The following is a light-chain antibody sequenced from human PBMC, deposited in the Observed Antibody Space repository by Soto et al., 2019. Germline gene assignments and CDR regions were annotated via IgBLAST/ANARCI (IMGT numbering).Light chain of an antibody. V-gene: IGKV1-5*01. J-gene: IGKJ1*01. CDR3: QQYSSYWT. CDR1: QSISRW. Sequence: DIQMTHSPSSLSASVGHRVTITFRASQSISRWLAWYQQKPGKAPKLLIHDATSLESGVPSRFSGSGSGTEFTLTISSLQPDDFATYYCQQYSSYWTFAQGTKVDIK. CDR2: DAT.